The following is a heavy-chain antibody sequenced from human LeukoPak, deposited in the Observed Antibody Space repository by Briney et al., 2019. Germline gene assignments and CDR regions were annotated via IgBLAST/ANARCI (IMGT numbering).Heavy chain of an antibody. V-gene: IGHV4-59*08. CDR3: ARLVPGYGYDWYFDL. Sequence: PSETLSLTCTVSGGSISGYYWGWIRQPPGKGLEWIGYIYYSGSTNYNASLKCRVTISVDTSKNQFSLKLSSVTAADTAVYFCARLVPGYGYDWYFDLWGRGTLVTVSS. CDR1: GGSISGYY. J-gene: IGHJ2*01. D-gene: IGHD5-18*01. CDR2: IYYSGST.